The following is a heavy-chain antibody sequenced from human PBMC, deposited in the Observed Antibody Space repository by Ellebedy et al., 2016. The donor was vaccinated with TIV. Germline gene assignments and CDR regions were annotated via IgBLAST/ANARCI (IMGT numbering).Heavy chain of an antibody. CDR2: IKQDGSEK. J-gene: IGHJ4*02. Sequence: GESLKISCEASGFTFSRNWISWFRLAPGKGLEWVANIKQDGSEKYYVDSVKGRFTISRDNAKNSVYLQLSSLGAEDTAVYYCARGVRGYWDFDYWGQGALVTVSS. CDR3: ARGVRGYWDFDY. D-gene: IGHD3-22*01. V-gene: IGHV3-7*01. CDR1: GFTFSRNW.